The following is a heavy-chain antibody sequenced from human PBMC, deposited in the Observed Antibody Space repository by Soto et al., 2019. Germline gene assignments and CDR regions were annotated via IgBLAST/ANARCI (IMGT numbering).Heavy chain of an antibody. CDR2: ILPVFGTT. J-gene: IGHJ4*02. CDR1: GGNFNSFV. V-gene: IGHV1-69*12. CDR3: AKGAWGDYNLD. D-gene: IGHD4-17*01. Sequence: QVQLVQSGAEVKKPGSSVRVSCKASGGNFNSFVITWVRQAPGQGLEWMGGILPVFGTTDYAQKFQDRVAITADESASTAYMELSGLVAEDTAIYFCAKGAWGDYNLDGGQGTLVTVSS.